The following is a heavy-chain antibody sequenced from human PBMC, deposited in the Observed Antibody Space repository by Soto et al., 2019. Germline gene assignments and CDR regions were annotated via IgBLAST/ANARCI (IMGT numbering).Heavy chain of an antibody. CDR2: IKQDGSEK. D-gene: IGHD3-16*01. Sequence: PGGSLRLSCAASGFTFSSYWMSWVRQAPGKGLEWVANIKQDGSEKYYVDSVKGRFTISGDNAKNSLYLQMNSLRAEDTAVYYCARVEPYYDYIWPSSNDDYWGQGTLVTVSS. V-gene: IGHV3-7*01. J-gene: IGHJ4*02. CDR3: ARVEPYYDYIWPSSNDDY. CDR1: GFTFSSYW.